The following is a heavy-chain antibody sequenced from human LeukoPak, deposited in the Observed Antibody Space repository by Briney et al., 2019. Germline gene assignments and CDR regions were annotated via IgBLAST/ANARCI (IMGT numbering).Heavy chain of an antibody. J-gene: IGHJ3*02. D-gene: IGHD5-12*01. Sequence: TSVKVSCKASGFTFTSSAMQWVRQARGQRLEWIGWIVVGSGNTNYAQKFQERVTITRDMSTSTAYMELSSLRSEDTAVYYCAAGTPNIVAHDAFDIWGQGTMVTVSS. V-gene: IGHV1-58*02. CDR2: IVVGSGNT. CDR1: GFTFTSSA. CDR3: AAGTPNIVAHDAFDI.